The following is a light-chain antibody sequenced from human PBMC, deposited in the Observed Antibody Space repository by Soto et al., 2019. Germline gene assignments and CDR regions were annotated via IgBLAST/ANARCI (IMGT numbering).Light chain of an antibody. V-gene: IGLV2-8*01. J-gene: IGLJ1*01. CDR3: KSHAGSNTYV. CDR1: KSDIGVYGF. Sequence: QSALTDSPSASGSPGQSVTISCTGTKSDIGVYGFVSWYQHHPGKAPRLIIYEVVQRPSGVPDRFSGSKSGNTASLTVSGLQAADEADYFCKSHAGSNTYVFGSGTKVTVL. CDR2: EVV.